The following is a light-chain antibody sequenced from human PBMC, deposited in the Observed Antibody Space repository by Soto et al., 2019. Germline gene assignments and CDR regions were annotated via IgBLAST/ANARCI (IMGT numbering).Light chain of an antibody. CDR3: KQYNNWPPET. CDR1: QSVSSN. Sequence: EIVMTQSPATLSVSPGERATLSCRSSQSVSSNLAWYHQKHGQAPRLLIYGASTRATGIPARFSGSGSGTEFTLTIRSLQSEDFAVYYCKQYNNWPPETFGQGTKVEL. CDR2: GAS. V-gene: IGKV3-15*01. J-gene: IGKJ1*01.